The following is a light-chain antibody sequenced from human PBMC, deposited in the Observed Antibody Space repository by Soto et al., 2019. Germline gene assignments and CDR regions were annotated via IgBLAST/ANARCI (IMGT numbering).Light chain of an antibody. Sequence: QSVLTQPPSASGTPGQRVTISCSGSSSNIGSNTVNWYQQLPGTAPKLLIYGNNERPSGVPDRFSGSKSGTSGSLAISGLQSEDEADYYCASCDGTLNVAVFGAGTALTV. CDR3: ASCDGTLNVAV. CDR2: GNN. V-gene: IGLV1-44*01. CDR1: SSNIGSNT. J-gene: IGLJ3*02.